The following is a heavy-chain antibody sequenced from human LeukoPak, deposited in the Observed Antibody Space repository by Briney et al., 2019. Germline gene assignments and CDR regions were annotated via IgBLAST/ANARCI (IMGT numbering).Heavy chain of an antibody. CDR3: ARHKTLVRGVINYYFDY. CDR1: GGSISSSSYY. D-gene: IGHD3-10*01. CDR2: IYYSGST. Sequence: SETLSLTCTVSGGSISSSSYYWGWIRQPPGKGLEWIGSIYYSGSTYYNPSLKSRVTISVDTSKNQFSLKLSSVTAADTAVYYCARHKTLVRGVINYYFDYWGQGTLVTVSS. J-gene: IGHJ4*02. V-gene: IGHV4-39*01.